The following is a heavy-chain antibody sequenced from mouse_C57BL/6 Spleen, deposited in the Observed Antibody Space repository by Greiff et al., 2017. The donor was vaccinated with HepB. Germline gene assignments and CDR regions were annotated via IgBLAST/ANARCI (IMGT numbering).Heavy chain of an antibody. D-gene: IGHD2-3*01. CDR3: TRWLLLPAWFAY. CDR2: IDPETGGT. Sequence: VKLQESGAELVRPGASVTLSCKASGYTFTDYEMHWVKQTPVHGLEWIGAIDPETGGTAYNQKFKGKAILTADKSSSTAYMELRSLTSEDSAVYYCTRWLLLPAWFAYWGQRTLVPVSA. J-gene: IGHJ3*01. CDR1: GYTFTDYE. V-gene: IGHV1-15*01.